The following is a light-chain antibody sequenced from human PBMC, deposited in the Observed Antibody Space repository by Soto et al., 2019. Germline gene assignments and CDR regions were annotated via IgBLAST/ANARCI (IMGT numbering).Light chain of an antibody. J-gene: IGLJ2*01. CDR2: DVS. V-gene: IGLV2-11*01. CDR3: CSYAGSYNHVV. CDR1: SSDVGGYNY. Sequence: QSALTQPRSVSGSPGQSVTISCTGTSSDVGGYNYVSWHQQHPGKAPKLMIYDVSKRPSGVPDRFSGSKSGNTASLTISGLQAEDEADYYCCSYAGSYNHVVFGGGTKVTVL.